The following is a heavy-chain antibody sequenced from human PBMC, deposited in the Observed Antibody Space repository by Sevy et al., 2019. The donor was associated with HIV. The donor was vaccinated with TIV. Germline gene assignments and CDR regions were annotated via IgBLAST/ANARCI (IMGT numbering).Heavy chain of an antibody. J-gene: IGHJ6*02. CDR2: IYYNGRT. Sequence: SETLSLTCTVSGASISSYYWSWIRQPPGKALEWVGYIYYNGRTNYNPSLKSRVTISVDTSKNQFSLKLISVTAADTAVYYCARSLADYYYGMDVWGQGTTVTVSS. CDR1: GASISSYY. CDR3: ARSLADYYYGMDV. V-gene: IGHV4-59*01.